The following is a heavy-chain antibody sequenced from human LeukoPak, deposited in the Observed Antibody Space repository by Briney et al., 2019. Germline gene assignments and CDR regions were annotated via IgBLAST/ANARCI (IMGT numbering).Heavy chain of an antibody. CDR1: GFTFSYSS. CDR2: ISRSGSTL. J-gene: IGHJ4*02. D-gene: IGHD6-19*01. V-gene: IGHV3-48*04. Sequence: GGSLRLSCAASGFTFSYSSMNWVRQAPGKGLQWVSYISRSGSTLYYADSVKGRFTISRDNAKNSLYLQLNSLRAEDTAVYYCARDGSPVAREFDYWGQGTLVTVSS. CDR3: ARDGSPVAREFDY.